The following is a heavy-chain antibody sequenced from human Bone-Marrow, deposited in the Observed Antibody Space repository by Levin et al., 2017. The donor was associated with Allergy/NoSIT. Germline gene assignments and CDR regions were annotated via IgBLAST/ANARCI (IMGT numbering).Heavy chain of an antibody. CDR3: EVGPCRRGGCYLFDY. V-gene: IGHV3-21*01. Sequence: GESLKISCAASGISFSTYSMSWVRQAPGKGLEWVSSISSDSSYTYYEESMKGRFTISRDDAKKSLYLQMSSLRADDAAVYLCEVGPCRRGGCYLFDYWGKGTLVTVSS. D-gene: IGHD2-15*01. CDR2: ISSDSSYT. CDR1: GISFSTYS. J-gene: IGHJ4*02.